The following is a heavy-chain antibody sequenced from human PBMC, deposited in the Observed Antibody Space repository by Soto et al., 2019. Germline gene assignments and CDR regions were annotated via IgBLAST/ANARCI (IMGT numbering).Heavy chain of an antibody. CDR3: AKVNSIVGDGDHDY. J-gene: IGHJ4*02. D-gene: IGHD4-17*01. V-gene: IGHV3-23*01. CDR1: GFTFTTYA. Sequence: EVQLLESGGGLVQPGGSLRLSCAASGFTFTTYAMSWVRQPPGKGLEWVSGISSSGDIPYYADSVKGRFTISRDQSKKTVYLQMNSLRAEATALYYCAKVNSIVGDGDHDYWGQGTLVSVSS. CDR2: ISSSGDIP.